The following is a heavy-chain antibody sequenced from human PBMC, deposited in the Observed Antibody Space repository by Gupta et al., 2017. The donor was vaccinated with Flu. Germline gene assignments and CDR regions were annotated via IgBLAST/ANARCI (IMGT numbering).Heavy chain of an antibody. V-gene: IGHV1-8*01. J-gene: IGHJ4*02. CDR2: MNPNSGNT. CDR3: ARAGWELLELVPEY. CDR1: GYTFTSYD. Sequence: QVQLVQSGAEVKKPGASVKVSCKASGYTFTSYDIHWVRQATGQGLEWMGWMNPNSGNTGYAQKFQGRVTMTRNTSISTAYMELSSLRSEDTAVYYCARAGWELLELVPEYWGQGTLVTVSS. D-gene: IGHD1-26*01.